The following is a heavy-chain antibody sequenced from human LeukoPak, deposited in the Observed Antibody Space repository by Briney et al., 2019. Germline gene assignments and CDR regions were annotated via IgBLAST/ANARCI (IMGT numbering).Heavy chain of an antibody. CDR1: GFTFSSYA. Sequence: GGSLRLSCAASGFTFSSYAMSWVRQAPGKGLEWVAVISYDGSNKYYADSVKGRFTISRDNSKNTLYLQMNSLRAEDTAVYYCAKDRGLWGQGTLVTVSS. D-gene: IGHD1-26*01. V-gene: IGHV3-30*18. J-gene: IGHJ4*02. CDR3: AKDRGL. CDR2: ISYDGSNK.